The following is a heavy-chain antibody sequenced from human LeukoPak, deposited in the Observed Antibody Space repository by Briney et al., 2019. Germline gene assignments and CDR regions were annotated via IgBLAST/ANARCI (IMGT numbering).Heavy chain of an antibody. Sequence: GGSLRLSCAASGFTFSSYGMHWVRQAPGKGLEGVTFIRYDGSNKYYADSVKGRFTISRDNSKNTVYLQMNSLRAEDTAVYYCAKDRHDHGDYDTLFDYWGQGTLVTVSS. D-gene: IGHD4-17*01. J-gene: IGHJ4*02. CDR1: GFTFSSYG. CDR3: AKDRHDHGDYDTLFDY. CDR2: IRYDGSNK. V-gene: IGHV3-30*02.